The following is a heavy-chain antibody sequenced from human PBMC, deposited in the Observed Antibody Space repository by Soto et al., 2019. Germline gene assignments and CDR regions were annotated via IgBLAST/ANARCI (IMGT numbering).Heavy chain of an antibody. J-gene: IGHJ4*02. CDR2: IYYSGST. D-gene: IGHD2-2*01. V-gene: IGHV4-31*03. CDR1: GGSISSGGYY. CDR3: ARGRKYPLLHYFDY. Sequence: QVQLQESGPGLVKPSQTLSLTCTVSGGSISSGGYYWSWIRQHPGKGLEWIGYIYYSGSTYYNPSRKNRVTXXVXTXKNQFSLKLSSVTAADTAVYYCARGRKYPLLHYFDYWGQGTLVTVSS.